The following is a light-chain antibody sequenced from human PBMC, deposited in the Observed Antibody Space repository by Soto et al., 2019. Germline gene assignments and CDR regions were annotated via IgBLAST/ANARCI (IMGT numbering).Light chain of an antibody. CDR3: QQSYSTPYT. Sequence: DIQMTQFPSSLSASVGDRVTITGRASQNFINFLNWYQQKPGKAPNLLISVASSLQSGYPSRFSGRGSGTDFTLILAHLQPEDFATYFCQQSYSTPYTFGQVTELEI. CDR1: QNFINF. V-gene: IGKV1-39*01. CDR2: VAS. J-gene: IGKJ2*01.